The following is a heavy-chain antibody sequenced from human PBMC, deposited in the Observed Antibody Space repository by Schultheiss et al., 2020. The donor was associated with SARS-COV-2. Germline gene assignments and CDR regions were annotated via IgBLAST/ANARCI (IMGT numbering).Heavy chain of an antibody. J-gene: IGHJ6*02. V-gene: IGHV1-2*04. CDR2: MNPNSGNT. D-gene: IGHD5-12*01. CDR3: AREASGYDLNGMDV. CDR1: GYTFTGYY. Sequence: ASVKVSCKASGYTFTGYYMHWVRQAPGQGLEWMGWMNPNSGNTGYAQKFQGWVTMTRDTSISTAYMELSRLRSDDTAVYYCAREASGYDLNGMDVWGQGTTVTVSS.